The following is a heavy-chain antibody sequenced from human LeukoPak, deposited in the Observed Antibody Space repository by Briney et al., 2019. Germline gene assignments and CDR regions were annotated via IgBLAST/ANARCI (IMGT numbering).Heavy chain of an antibody. D-gene: IGHD1-26*01. J-gene: IGHJ4*02. V-gene: IGHV3-53*01. CDR3: ARQVGAATNFEY. CDR1: GFIVSDSY. Sequence: EGSLRLSCAASGFIVSDSYMSWVRQAPGKGLEWVSALYSDGKTYYAGSVKGRFTISRDNSKNTVSLQMNSLRAEDTAVYYCARQVGAATNFEYWGQGTLVTVSS. CDR2: LYSDGKT.